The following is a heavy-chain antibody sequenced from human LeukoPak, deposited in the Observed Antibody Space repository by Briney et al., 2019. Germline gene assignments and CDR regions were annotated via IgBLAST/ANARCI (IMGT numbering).Heavy chain of an antibody. CDR2: IRYSGGT. V-gene: IGHV4-59*01. Sequence: TSETLSLTCTASDDSINRDFWTWIRQPPGKGLEWIGYIRYSGGTEYNPSLKSRVTISIDRSKNQFSLKLTSVTAADTAIYYCARLPDVSGWPFDYWGQGMLVTVSS. CDR1: DDSINRDF. D-gene: IGHD6-19*01. CDR3: ARLPDVSGWPFDY. J-gene: IGHJ4*02.